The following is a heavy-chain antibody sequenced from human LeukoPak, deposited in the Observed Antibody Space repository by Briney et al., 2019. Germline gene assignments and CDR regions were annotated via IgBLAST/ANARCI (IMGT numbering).Heavy chain of an antibody. CDR3: TRVYCSSSTCYYGELDY. V-gene: IGHV3-49*04. CDR1: GFTSGDYG. D-gene: IGHD2-2*01. Sequence: GGSLRLSCTASGFTSGDYGMSWVRQAPGKGLEWVGFIRSKAYGGTTEYAASVKGRFTISRDDSKSIAYLQMNSLKTEDTAVYYCTRVYCSSSTCYYGELDYWGQGTLVTVSS. J-gene: IGHJ4*02. CDR2: IRSKAYGGTT.